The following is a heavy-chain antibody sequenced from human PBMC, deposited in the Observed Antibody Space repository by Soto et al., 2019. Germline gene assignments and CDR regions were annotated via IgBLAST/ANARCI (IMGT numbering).Heavy chain of an antibody. V-gene: IGHV3-48*03. J-gene: IGHJ6*02. Sequence: PGGSLRLSCAASGFTFISYEMNWVRQAPGKGLEWVSYISSSGSTIYYADSVKGRFTISRDNAKNSLYLQMNSLRAEDTAVYYCAREYSSGYYYYGMDVWGQGTTVTVSS. CDR2: ISSSGSTI. D-gene: IGHD6-19*01. CDR1: GFTFISYE. CDR3: AREYSSGYYYYGMDV.